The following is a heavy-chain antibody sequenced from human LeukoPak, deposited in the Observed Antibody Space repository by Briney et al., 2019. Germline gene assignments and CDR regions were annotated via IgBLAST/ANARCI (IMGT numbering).Heavy chain of an antibody. J-gene: IGHJ4*02. CDR2: ISSSSSYI. CDR1: GLTFSSYS. CDR3: ARDLGYYDSSGYYDY. D-gene: IGHD3-22*01. Sequence: PGGSLRLSCAASGLTFSSYSMNWVRQAPGKGLEWVSSISSSSSYIYYADSVKGRFTISRDSAKNSLYLQMNSLRAEDTAVYYCARDLGYYDSSGYYDYWGQGTLVTVSS. V-gene: IGHV3-21*01.